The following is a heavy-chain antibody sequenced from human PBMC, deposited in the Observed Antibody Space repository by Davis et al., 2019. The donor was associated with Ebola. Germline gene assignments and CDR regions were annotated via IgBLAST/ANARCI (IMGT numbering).Heavy chain of an antibody. V-gene: IGHV3-30*03. CDR3: ARRTPPDY. CDR1: GFTFSTYG. D-gene: IGHD2-15*01. CDR2: ISYDGSNK. J-gene: IGHJ4*02. Sequence: GGSLRLSCAASGFTFSTYGMHWVRQAPGKGLEWVAVISYDGSNKYYADSVKGRFTISRDNSKNTLYLQMNSLRAEDTAVYYCARRTPPDYWGQGTLVTVSS.